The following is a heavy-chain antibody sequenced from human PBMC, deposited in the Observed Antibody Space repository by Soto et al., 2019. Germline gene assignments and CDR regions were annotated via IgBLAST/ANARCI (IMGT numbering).Heavy chain of an antibody. CDR2: ILYDGNDK. V-gene: IGHV3-30-3*01. CDR3: ARVAPGGSGSYDV. CDR1: GMTFSAYT. D-gene: IGHD3-10*01. Sequence: QAQLVEAGGGVVRPGRSLRLSCTASGMTFSAYTMHWVRQAPGKGLEWVALILYDGNDKQYADSVKGRFTISRDNSKNTLYLQTNSLRVEDTAVYYCARVAPGGSGSYDVWGQGTLVIVSS. J-gene: IGHJ4*02.